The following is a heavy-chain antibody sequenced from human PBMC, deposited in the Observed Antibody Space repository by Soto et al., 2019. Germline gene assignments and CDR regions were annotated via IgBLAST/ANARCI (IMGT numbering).Heavy chain of an antibody. D-gene: IGHD3-9*01. J-gene: IGHJ3*02. V-gene: IGHV3-11*01. CDR3: ARFHILTGQTHIDI. Sequence: GGSLRLSCAASGFTFSDYYMSWIRQAPGKGLEWVSYISSSGSTIYYADSVKGRFTISRGNAKNSLYLQMNSLRAEDTAVYYCARFHILTGQTHIDIWGQGTMVTVSS. CDR2: ISSSGSTI. CDR1: GFTFSDYY.